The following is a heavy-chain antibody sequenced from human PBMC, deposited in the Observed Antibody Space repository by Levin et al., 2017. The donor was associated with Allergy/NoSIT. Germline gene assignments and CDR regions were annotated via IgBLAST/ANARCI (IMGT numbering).Heavy chain of an antibody. D-gene: IGHD3-3*01. V-gene: IGHV3-33*03. CDR3: ARWGDQKRFDL. CDR2: IWYDGSEK. J-gene: IGHJ4*02. CDR1: GFTFSSHG. Sequence: GESLKISCAASGFTFSSHGMHWVRQAPGKGLEWVAVIWYDGSEKYYVDSVKGRFTISRDNSKNMVYLQMNSLTAEDTAVYYCARWGDQKRFDLWGQGTLVTVSS.